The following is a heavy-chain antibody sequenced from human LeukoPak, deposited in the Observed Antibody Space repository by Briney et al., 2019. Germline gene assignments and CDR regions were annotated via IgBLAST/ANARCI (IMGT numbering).Heavy chain of an antibody. CDR2: IWYDGSNK. V-gene: IGHV3-33*01. Sequence: GGSLRLSCAASGFTFSSYGMHWVRQAPGKGLEWVAVIWYDGSNKYYADSVKGRFTISRDNSKNTLYLQMNSLRAEDTAVYYCTTFLSGGTEAPWGQGALVTVSS. J-gene: IGHJ5*02. CDR1: GFTFSSYG. CDR3: TTFLSGGTEAP. D-gene: IGHD1-1*01.